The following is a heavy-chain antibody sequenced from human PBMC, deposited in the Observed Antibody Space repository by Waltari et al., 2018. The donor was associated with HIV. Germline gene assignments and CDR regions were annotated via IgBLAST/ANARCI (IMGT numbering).Heavy chain of an antibody. Sequence: QVQLVESGGGVVQTGGSLRLSCAASEFTFSSYGMHWVRQAPGKGVEWVACIRHDGRNKDYADSVKGRFTITRDNPKNTLYLQMNSLRAEDTAMYYCAKELRFLSRYFGMDVWGQGTTVTVSS. V-gene: IGHV3-30*02. CDR3: AKELRFLSRYFGMDV. CDR2: IRHDGRNK. J-gene: IGHJ6*02. CDR1: EFTFSSYG. D-gene: IGHD3-3*01.